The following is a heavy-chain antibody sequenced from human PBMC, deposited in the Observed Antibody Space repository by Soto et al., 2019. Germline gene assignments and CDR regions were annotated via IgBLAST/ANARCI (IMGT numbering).Heavy chain of an antibody. CDR3: ARISRVGVVIMWRGYYYYMDV. Sequence: PGGSLRLSCAASGFTFSSYSMNWVRQAPGKGLEWVSYISSSSSTIYYADSVKGRFTISRDNAKNSLYLQMNSLRAEDTAVYYCARISRVGVVIMWRGYYYYMDVWGKGTTVTAP. D-gene: IGHD3-3*01. J-gene: IGHJ6*03. V-gene: IGHV3-48*01. CDR2: ISSSSSTI. CDR1: GFTFSSYS.